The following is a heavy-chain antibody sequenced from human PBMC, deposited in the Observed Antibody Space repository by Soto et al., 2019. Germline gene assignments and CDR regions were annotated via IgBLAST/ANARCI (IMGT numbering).Heavy chain of an antibody. V-gene: IGHV1-18*01. J-gene: IGHJ4*02. CDR3: GRSIAAAVDFDY. Sequence: QVQLVQSGAEVKKPGASVKVSCKASGYTFTSYGISWVRQAPGQGLEWMGWISAYNGNTNYAQKRQGRVTMTTDTSTSSAYMELRSLRSAATALYYSGRSIAAAVDFDYWGQGTLVTVSS. CDR2: ISAYNGNT. CDR1: GYTFTSYG. D-gene: IGHD6-13*01.